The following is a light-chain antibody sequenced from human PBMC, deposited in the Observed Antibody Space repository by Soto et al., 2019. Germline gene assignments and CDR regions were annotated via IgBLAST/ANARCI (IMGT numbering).Light chain of an antibody. CDR3: QQYNNWPPWT. Sequence: EIVMTQSPVTLSVSPGERATLSCTASQSVNNNVAWYQQKPGHTPRLLIYSASTRATGIPARFSGSGSGTEFTLTISSLQSEDFAVYYCQQYNNWPPWTFGQGTKVDIK. J-gene: IGKJ1*01. CDR2: SAS. V-gene: IGKV3-15*01. CDR1: QSVNNN.